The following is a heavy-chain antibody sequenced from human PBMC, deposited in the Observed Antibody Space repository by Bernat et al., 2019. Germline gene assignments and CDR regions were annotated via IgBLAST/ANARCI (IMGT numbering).Heavy chain of an antibody. CDR2: ISYDGKNK. D-gene: IGHD1-26*01. CDR3: AKDRHIVGSTSPDY. J-gene: IGHJ4*02. Sequence: VQLVESGGGFVQPGGSLRLSCAASGFTFSNYGIHWVRQAPGKGLEWVAVISYDGKNKYYVDPVKGRFSISRDNSKNTVFLQMNNLRAEDTAVYYCAKDRHIVGSTSPDYWGQGTLVTVSS. CDR1: GFTFSNYG. V-gene: IGHV3-30*18.